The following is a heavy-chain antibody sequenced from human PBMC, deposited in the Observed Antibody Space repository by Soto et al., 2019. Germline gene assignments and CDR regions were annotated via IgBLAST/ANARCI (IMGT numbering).Heavy chain of an antibody. J-gene: IGHJ6*02. CDR2: IYYSGST. D-gene: IGHD3-9*01. V-gene: IGHV4-59*01. Sequence: SETLSLTCTVSGGSISSYYWSWSRQPPGKGLEWIGYIYYSGSTNYNPSLKSRVTISVDTSKNQFSLKLSSVTAADTAVYYCAREDYDILTGHYGMDVWGQGTTVTVSS. CDR3: AREDYDILTGHYGMDV. CDR1: GGSISSYY.